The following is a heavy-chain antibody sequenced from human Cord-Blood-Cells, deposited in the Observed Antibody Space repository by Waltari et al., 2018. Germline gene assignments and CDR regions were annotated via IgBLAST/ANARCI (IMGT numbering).Heavy chain of an antibody. CDR2: IDSGSST. J-gene: IGHJ4*02. CDR3: ARAVTSCYYFDY. V-gene: IGHV3-53*01. Sequence: EVQLVESGGGLIQPGGFLRLSCAWSGFTFSTNYMSLVRQATGKGLEWVSVIDSGSSTYYADSVKGRFTISRDNSKNTLYLQMHSLRAEDTAVYYCARAVTSCYYFDYWGQGTLFTVAS. D-gene: IGHD2-2*01. CDR1: GFTFSTNY.